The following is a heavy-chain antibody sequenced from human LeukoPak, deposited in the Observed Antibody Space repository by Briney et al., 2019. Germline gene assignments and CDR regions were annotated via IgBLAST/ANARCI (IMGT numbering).Heavy chain of an antibody. CDR2: INHSGST. Sequence: SETLSLTCAVYGGSFSGYYWSWIRQPPGKGLEWIGEINHSGSTNYNPSLKSRVTISVDTSKNQFSLKLSSVTAADTAVYYCARDTYYDILTGYFFDYWGQGTLVTVSS. CDR1: GGSFSGYY. D-gene: IGHD3-9*01. J-gene: IGHJ4*02. V-gene: IGHV4-34*01. CDR3: ARDTYYDILTGYFFDY.